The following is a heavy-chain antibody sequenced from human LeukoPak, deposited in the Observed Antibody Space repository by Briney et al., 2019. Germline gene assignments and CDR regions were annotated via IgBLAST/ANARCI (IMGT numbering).Heavy chain of an antibody. CDR1: GFTFSSYW. D-gene: IGHD1-26*01. CDR2: IYSGGST. V-gene: IGHV3-53*01. J-gene: IGHJ4*02. Sequence: GGSLRLSCAASGFTFSSYWMSWVRQAPGKGLEWVSVIYSGGSTYYADSVKGRFTISRDNSKNTLYLQMNSLRAEDTAVYYCARGVGSGSRLRAGDYWGQGTLVTVSS. CDR3: ARGVGSGSRLRAGDY.